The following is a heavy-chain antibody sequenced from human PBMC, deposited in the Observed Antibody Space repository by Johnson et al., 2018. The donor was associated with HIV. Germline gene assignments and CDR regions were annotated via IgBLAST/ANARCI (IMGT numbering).Heavy chain of an antibody. CDR1: GFTFSTYA. D-gene: IGHD6-19*01. Sequence: QVQLVESGGGVVQPGGSLRLSCAASGFTFSTYAIHWVRQAPGKGLEWVVVISYDGSHKYYGDSVKGRFTISRDSSKNTVYLQMNSLTTEDTAMYYCAKGGYSGCSVCAFDIWGQGTRVTVSS. CDR2: ISYDGSHK. J-gene: IGHJ3*02. CDR3: AKGGYSGCSVCAFDI. V-gene: IGHV3-30*04.